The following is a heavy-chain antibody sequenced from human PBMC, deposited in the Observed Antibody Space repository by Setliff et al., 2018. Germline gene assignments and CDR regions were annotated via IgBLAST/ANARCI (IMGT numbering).Heavy chain of an antibody. V-gene: IGHV1-69*13. CDR1: GGMSGTYS. J-gene: IGHJ4*02. Sequence: SVKASCKASGGMSGTYSISWVRQDPGQGLEWMGAIIPIFGTPNYAQKFQDRVTITAGVSTSTAYMELSSLRSDDTAVYYCARDGAYCSGGSCYSFDYWGQGTPVAVSS. CDR2: IIPIFGTP. CDR3: ARDGAYCSGGSCYSFDY. D-gene: IGHD2-15*01.